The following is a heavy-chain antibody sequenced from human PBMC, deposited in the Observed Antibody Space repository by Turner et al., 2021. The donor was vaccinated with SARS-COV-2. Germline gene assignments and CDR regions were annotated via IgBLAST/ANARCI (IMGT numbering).Heavy chain of an antibody. V-gene: IGHV3-66*02. D-gene: IGHD1-26*01. CDR1: GFTVSSNY. CDR2: IYSGGST. Sequence: EVQLVESGGGFVQPGGSLRLSCAASGFTVSSNYMSWVRQAQGNGLEWVSVIYSGGSTYYADSVKGRFTISRDNSKNTLYLQMNSLRAEDTAVYYCATDLKGGRGPWGQGTLVTVSS. CDR3: ATDLKGGRGP. J-gene: IGHJ5*02.